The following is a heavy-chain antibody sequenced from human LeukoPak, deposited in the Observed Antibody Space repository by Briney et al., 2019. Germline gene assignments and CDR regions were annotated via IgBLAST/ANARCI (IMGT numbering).Heavy chain of an antibody. Sequence: PGGSLRLSCAASGFSFSMYSMAWVRQAPGKGQEWVSVINDRGGYIQDADSVKGRFTISRDNYQNTLFLQMNSLRAEDTAVYYCVRERDRGIDVADDFDYWGQGTLVTVSS. J-gene: IGHJ4*02. V-gene: IGHV3-23*01. CDR3: VRERDRGIDVADDFDY. D-gene: IGHD6-19*01. CDR1: GFSFSMYS. CDR2: INDRGGYI.